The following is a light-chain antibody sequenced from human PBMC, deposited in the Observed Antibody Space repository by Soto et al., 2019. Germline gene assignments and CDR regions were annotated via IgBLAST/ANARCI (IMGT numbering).Light chain of an antibody. CDR3: QQYGSSFRYT. J-gene: IGKJ2*01. CDR1: QSVNGNY. CDR2: GAS. Sequence: EIVLTQSPGTLSLSPGERATLSCRASQSVNGNYLTWYQQKPGQAPRLLIYGASTRATGTPDRFSGSGSGTVFTLTIRRLEPEDFAVYYCQQYGSSFRYTFGQGTKLEIK. V-gene: IGKV3-20*01.